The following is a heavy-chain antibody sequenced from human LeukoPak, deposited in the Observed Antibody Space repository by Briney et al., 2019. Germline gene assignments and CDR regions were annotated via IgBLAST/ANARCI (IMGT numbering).Heavy chain of an antibody. CDR1: GGSTSSSSYY. Sequence: PSETLSLTCTVSGGSTSSSSYYWGWIRQPPGKGLEWIGSIYYSGSTYYNPSLKSRVTISVDTSKNQFSLKLSSVTAADTAVYYCGADSSGWYYYYGMDVWGQGTTVTVSS. D-gene: IGHD6-19*01. J-gene: IGHJ6*02. CDR3: GADSSGWYYYYGMDV. V-gene: IGHV4-39*01. CDR2: IYYSGST.